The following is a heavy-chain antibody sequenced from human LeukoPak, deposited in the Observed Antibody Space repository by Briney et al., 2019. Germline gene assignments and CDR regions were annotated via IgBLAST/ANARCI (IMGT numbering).Heavy chain of an antibody. CDR1: GFTFSSYA. J-gene: IGHJ4*02. D-gene: IGHD6-19*01. Sequence: PGGSLRLSCAASGFTFSSYAMSWVRQAPGKGLEWVSGITYIDGSTYYADSVKGRFTISRDNSKNTLYLQMNSLRAEDTAVYYCAKGSGFPEGYWGQGTLVTVSS. V-gene: IGHV3-23*01. CDR3: AKGSGFPEGY. CDR2: ITYIDGST.